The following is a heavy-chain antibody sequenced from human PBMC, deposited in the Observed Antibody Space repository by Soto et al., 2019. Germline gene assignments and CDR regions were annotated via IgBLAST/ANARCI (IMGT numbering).Heavy chain of an antibody. J-gene: IGHJ6*01. D-gene: IGHD3-16*02. CDR1: RCTFTNFY. CDR3: ARSQVRRSLEC. CDR2: INPSGGST. Sequence: ASVKVSCKASRCTFTNFYIHWLRQSPGQGLEWMGIINPSGGSTTYPQKFQGRVTMTRGTSTSTVHMELITLRSEDTAVYYCARSQVRRSLECWGPGTTVTVSS. V-gene: IGHV1-46*01.